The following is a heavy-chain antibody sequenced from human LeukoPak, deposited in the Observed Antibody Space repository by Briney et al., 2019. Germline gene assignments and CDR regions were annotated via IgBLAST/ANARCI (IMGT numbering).Heavy chain of an antibody. D-gene: IGHD2-15*01. CDR2: ISDSGST. V-gene: IGHV4-59*01. CDR3: ARHYCSDAKCYYFDY. Sequence: SETLSLTCTVSVGPISNYYWSWIRQPPGKGLEWIGFISDSGSTNYNPSLKSRVTLSADTSEKQVSLKLSSVTTADTAVYYCARHYCSDAKCYYFDYWGQGTLVSVSS. CDR1: VGPISNYY. J-gene: IGHJ4*02.